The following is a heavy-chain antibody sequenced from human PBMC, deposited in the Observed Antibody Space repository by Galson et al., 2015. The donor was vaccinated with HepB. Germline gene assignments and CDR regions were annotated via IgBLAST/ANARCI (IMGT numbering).Heavy chain of an antibody. CDR1: GFLFSAFR. V-gene: IGHV3-21*01. Sequence: SLRLSCAASGFLFSAFRLNWVRQAPGKGLEWVASIRCSGSHIYYADSFKGRFTVSRDNSKNSLYLQMNSLRAEDTSVYYCARAVGCGKFLYYLDYWGQGTLLTVSS. J-gene: IGHJ4*02. D-gene: IGHD2-15*01. CDR2: IRCSGSHI. CDR3: ARAVGCGKFLYYLDY.